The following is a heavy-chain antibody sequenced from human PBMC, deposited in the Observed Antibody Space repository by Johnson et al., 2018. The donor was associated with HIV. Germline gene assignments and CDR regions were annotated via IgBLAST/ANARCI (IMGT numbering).Heavy chain of an antibody. D-gene: IGHD3-10*01. Sequence: QVQLVESGGGLVKPGGSLRLSCAASGFTFSDYYMNCIRQAPGKGLEWVSYISSSGTTMYYADSVNGRFTISRDNAKNSLHLQMNRLRAEDTAVYYCARTSSGSRNAFDIWGQGTMVTVSS. V-gene: IGHV3-11*04. CDR3: ARTSSGSRNAFDI. CDR2: ISSSGTTM. J-gene: IGHJ3*02. CDR1: GFTFSDYY.